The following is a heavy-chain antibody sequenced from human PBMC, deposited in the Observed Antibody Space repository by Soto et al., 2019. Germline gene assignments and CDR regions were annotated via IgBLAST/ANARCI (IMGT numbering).Heavy chain of an antibody. CDR3: AKPTSSSWHPDDAFDI. CDR2: ISWNSGSI. J-gene: IGHJ3*02. V-gene: IGHV3-9*01. Sequence: PGGSLRLSCAASGFTFDDYAMHWVRQAPGKGLEWVSGISWNSGSIGYADSVKGRFTISRDNAKNSLYLQMNSLRAEDTALYYCAKPTSSSWHPDDAFDIWGQGTMVTVSS. CDR1: GFTFDDYA. D-gene: IGHD6-13*01.